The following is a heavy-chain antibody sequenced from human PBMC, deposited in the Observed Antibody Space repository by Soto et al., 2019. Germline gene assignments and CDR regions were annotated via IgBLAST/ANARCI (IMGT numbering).Heavy chain of an antibody. CDR3: AREYGGDYFDY. CDR1: GGSFSGYY. D-gene: IGHD3-16*01. CDR2: INHSGST. V-gene: IGHV4-34*01. Sequence: SETLSLTCAVYGGSFSGYYWSWIRQPPGKGLEWIGEINHSGSTNYNPSLKGRVTISVDTSKNQFSLKLSSVTAADTAVYYCAREYGGDYFDYWGQGTLVTVSS. J-gene: IGHJ4*02.